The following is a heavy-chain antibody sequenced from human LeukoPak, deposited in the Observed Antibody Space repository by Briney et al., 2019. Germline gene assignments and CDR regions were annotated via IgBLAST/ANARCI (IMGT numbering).Heavy chain of an antibody. CDR1: GGSISGYY. D-gene: IGHD6-19*01. CDR3: TRDGGVAVTPMDFDF. CDR2: IHYSGST. J-gene: IGHJ4*02. Sequence: SETLSLTCTVSGGSISGYYWSWIRQPPGKGLEWIGYIHYSGSTRYNPSLENRVTISVDTSKNQFSLNLTSVTAADTAVYYCTRDGGVAVTPMDFDFSGQGTLVTVSS. V-gene: IGHV4-59*01.